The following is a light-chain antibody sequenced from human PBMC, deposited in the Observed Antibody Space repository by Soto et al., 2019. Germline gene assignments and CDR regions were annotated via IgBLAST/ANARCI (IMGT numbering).Light chain of an antibody. V-gene: IGLV2-23*01. CDR1: KSDAGTFHL. CDR3: CSCLRTGTNYG. CDR2: EDS. Sequence: QSALTQPASVSGSPGQSITISCFGTKSDAGTFHLVSWYQHHPGRAPKLMMFEDSKRPSGVSNRFSASNSGNTASLTINDIYCEHKSDYYSCSCLRTGTNYGCGTGTQVTVL. J-gene: IGLJ1*01.